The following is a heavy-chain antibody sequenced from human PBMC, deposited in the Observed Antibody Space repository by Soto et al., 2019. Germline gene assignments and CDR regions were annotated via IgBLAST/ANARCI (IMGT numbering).Heavy chain of an antibody. CDR1: GFTFSSYG. Sequence: QVQLVESGGGLVQPGRSLRLSCAASGFTFSSYGMQWVRQAPGKGLEWWAVISYDGSNKYYAESVKGRFTISRDNSKNTLYLQMNSLRAEDTAVYYCEKDATGDYPYYYYYMDVWGKGTTVTVSS. V-gene: IGHV3-30*18. J-gene: IGHJ6*03. CDR2: ISYDGSNK. D-gene: IGHD4-17*01. CDR3: EKDATGDYPYYYYYMDV.